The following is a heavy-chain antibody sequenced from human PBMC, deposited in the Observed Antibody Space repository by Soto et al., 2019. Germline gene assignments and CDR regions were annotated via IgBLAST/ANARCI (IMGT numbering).Heavy chain of an antibody. Sequence: GASVKVSCKVSGYTLTELSMHWVRQAPGKGLEWMGGFDPEDGETIYAQKFQGRVTMTEDTSTDTAYMELSSLRSEDTAVYYCATSQPAYGEYASYYYYYMDVWGKGTSVTVSS. CDR1: GYTLTELS. V-gene: IGHV1-24*01. CDR3: ATSQPAYGEYASYYYYYMDV. CDR2: FDPEDGET. D-gene: IGHD4-17*01. J-gene: IGHJ6*03.